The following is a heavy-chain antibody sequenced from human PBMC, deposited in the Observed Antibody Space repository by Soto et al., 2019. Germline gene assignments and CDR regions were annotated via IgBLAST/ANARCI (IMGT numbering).Heavy chain of an antibody. CDR1: GYSLTSHG. CDR3: ARKAMGYCISTSCYKNYYGMDA. D-gene: IGHD2-2*02. CDR2: INPNSGGT. Sequence: GASVKVSCKTSGYSLTSHGIDWVRQAPGQGLEWMGWINPNSGGTNYAQKFQGWVTMTRDTSISTAYMELSRLRSDDTAAYYCARKAMGYCISTSCYKNYYGMDAWGQGTTVTVSS. V-gene: IGHV1-2*04. J-gene: IGHJ6*02.